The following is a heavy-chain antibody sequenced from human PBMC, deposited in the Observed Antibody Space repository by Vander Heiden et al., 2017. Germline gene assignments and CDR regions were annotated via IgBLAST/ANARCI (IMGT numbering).Heavy chain of an antibody. J-gene: IGHJ4*02. CDR3: ARDGPIWNSDY. CDR2: IYSDGSKK. V-gene: IGHV3-33*01. D-gene: IGHD1-7*01. Sequence: QVQLVESGGGVVQPGRSLRLSCTVSGFTLSRYAMHWVRQAPGKGLEWVGVIYSDGSKKYYADSVKGRFTISRDNFRNMLYLQINSLRADDTAVYYCARDGPIWNSDYWGQGTLVTVSS. CDR1: GFTLSRYA.